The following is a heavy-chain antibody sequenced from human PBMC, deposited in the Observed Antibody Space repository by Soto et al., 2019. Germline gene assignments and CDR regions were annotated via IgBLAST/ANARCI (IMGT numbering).Heavy chain of an antibody. Sequence: GASVKVSCKASGYTFTSNYMHWVRQAPRQGLEWMGIINPSGGSTSYAQKFQGRVTMTRETSTSTVYMELSSLRSEDTAVYYCARDSSSWYYFDYWGQGTLVTVSS. CDR1: GYTFTSNY. CDR2: INPSGGST. J-gene: IGHJ4*02. CDR3: ARDSSSWYYFDY. D-gene: IGHD6-13*01. V-gene: IGHV1-46*01.